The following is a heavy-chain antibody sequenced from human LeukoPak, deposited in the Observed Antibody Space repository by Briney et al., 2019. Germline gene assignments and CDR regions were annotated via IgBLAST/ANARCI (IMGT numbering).Heavy chain of an antibody. D-gene: IGHD2-15*01. CDR3: ARSVCSGGSCYPLFDY. CDR1: GFTFSSYG. V-gene: IGHV3-33*01. Sequence: PGGSLRLSCAASGFTFSSYGMHWVRQAPGKGLEWVAVIWYDGSNKYYADSVKGRFTISRDNSKNTLYLQMNSLRAEDTAVYYCARSVCSGGSCYPLFDYWGQGTLVTVSS. J-gene: IGHJ4*02. CDR2: IWYDGSNK.